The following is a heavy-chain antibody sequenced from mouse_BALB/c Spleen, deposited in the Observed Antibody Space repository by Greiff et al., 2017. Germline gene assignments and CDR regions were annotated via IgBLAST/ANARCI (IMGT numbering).Heavy chain of an antibody. Sequence: QVQLKESGAELVRPGSSVKISCKASGYAFSSYWMNWVKQRPGQGLEWIGQIYPGDGDTNYNGKFKGKATLTADKSSSTAYMQLSSLTSEDSAVYFCARKNYYFDYWGQGTTLTVSA. CDR1: GYAFSSYW. CDR2: IYPGDGDT. V-gene: IGHV1-80*01. CDR3: ARKNYYFDY. J-gene: IGHJ2*01.